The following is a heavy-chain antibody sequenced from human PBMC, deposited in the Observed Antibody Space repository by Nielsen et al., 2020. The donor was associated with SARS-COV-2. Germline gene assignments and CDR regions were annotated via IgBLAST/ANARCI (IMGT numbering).Heavy chain of an antibody. CDR3: ARRGSGWYSGVDY. V-gene: IGHV5-10-1*01. CDR2: IDPSDSYT. CDR1: GYSFTSYW. D-gene: IGHD6-19*01. J-gene: IGHJ4*02. Sequence: GESLKISCKGSGYSFTSYWISWVRQMPGKGLEWMGRIDPSDSYTNYIPSFQGHVTISADKSISTAYLQWSSLKASDTAMYYCARRGSGWYSGVDYWGQGTLVTVSS.